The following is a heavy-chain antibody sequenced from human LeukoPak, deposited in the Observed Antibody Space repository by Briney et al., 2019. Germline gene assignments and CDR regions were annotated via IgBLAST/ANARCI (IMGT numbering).Heavy chain of an antibody. J-gene: IGHJ4*02. CDR3: AREDCSGGSCYSGY. V-gene: IGHV1-69*13. CDR1: GGTFSSYA. D-gene: IGHD2-15*01. CDR2: IIPIFGTA. Sequence: SVKLSCKASGGTFSSYATSWVRQAPGQGLEWMGGIIPIFGTANYVQKFQGRITITADESTSTAYMELSSLRSEDTAVYYCAREDCSGGSCYSGYWGQGTLVTVSS.